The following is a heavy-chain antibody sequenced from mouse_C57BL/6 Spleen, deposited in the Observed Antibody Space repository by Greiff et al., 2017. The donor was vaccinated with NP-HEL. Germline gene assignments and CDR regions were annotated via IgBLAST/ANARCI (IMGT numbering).Heavy chain of an antibody. CDR1: GYAFSSSW. CDR3: ARSSNWDVAY. CDR2: IYPGDGDT. J-gene: IGHJ3*01. Sequence: QVQLQQSGPELVKPGASVKISCKASGYAFSSSWMNWVKQRPGKGLEWIGRIYPGDGDTNYNGKFKGKATLTADKSSSTAYMRLSSLTSEDSAVYFCARSSNWDVAYWGQGTLVTVSA. V-gene: IGHV1-82*01. D-gene: IGHD4-1*01.